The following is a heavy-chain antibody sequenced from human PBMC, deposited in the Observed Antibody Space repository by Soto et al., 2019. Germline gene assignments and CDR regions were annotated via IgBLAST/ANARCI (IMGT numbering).Heavy chain of an antibody. CDR1: GGLFSSYA. CDR2: IIPVFSTA. J-gene: IGHJ4*02. CDR3: ARGGSGYVWFNEF. V-gene: IGHV1-69*01. D-gene: IGHD3-22*01. Sequence: QEQLVQSGAEVKKPGSSVKVSCKASGGLFSSYAISWVRQAPGQGLEWMGGIIPVFSTAYYAPKFQGRVTITAAESTNTASMELSSLRSEDTAMYYCARGGSGYVWFNEFWGQGSLVTVSS.